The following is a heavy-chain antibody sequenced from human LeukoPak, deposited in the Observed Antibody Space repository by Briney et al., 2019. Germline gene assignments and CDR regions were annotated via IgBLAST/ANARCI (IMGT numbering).Heavy chain of an antibody. CDR1: GFTFSRHW. J-gene: IGHJ3*02. D-gene: IGHD6-13*01. Sequence: GGSLRLSCEASGFTFSRHWMSWVRQAPGRGLEWVSSIGSGGNFIYYADSVKGRFTISRDNAKNSLYLQMNSLRAEDTAVYYCARERYSTIQNDGLDMWGQGTMVIVSS. CDR2: IGSGGNFI. V-gene: IGHV3-21*01. CDR3: ARERYSTIQNDGLDM.